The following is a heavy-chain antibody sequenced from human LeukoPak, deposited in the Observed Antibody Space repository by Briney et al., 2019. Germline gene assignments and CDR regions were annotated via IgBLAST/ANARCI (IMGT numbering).Heavy chain of an antibody. Sequence: ASVEVSCKTSGYSFTSYYIHWVRQAPGQGLEWMGIINPSGGSTTYAQKFQGRLTMASDTSTSTVCMELSSLRSEDTAMYYCARSSAYYNEADIWGQGTMVTVSS. J-gene: IGHJ3*02. CDR1: GYSFTSYY. CDR2: INPSGGST. CDR3: ARSSAYYNEADI. V-gene: IGHV1-46*01. D-gene: IGHD1-26*01.